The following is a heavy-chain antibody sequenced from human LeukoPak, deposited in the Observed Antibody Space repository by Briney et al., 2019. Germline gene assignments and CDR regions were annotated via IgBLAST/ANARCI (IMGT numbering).Heavy chain of an antibody. V-gene: IGHV3-43*02. Sequence: QPGGPLRLSCAASGFTFDDYAMHCVRQAPGKGLECVSIISATGGSTYYEDSVKGWFTIFRDNDKDTLYLQVDRLRAEDTAVYSWARGGMKVYPGGVYLYYGMDVWGQGTTVSVSS. CDR1: GFTFDDYA. CDR3: ARGGMKVYPGGVYLYYGMDV. J-gene: IGHJ6*02. CDR2: ISATGGST. D-gene: IGHD3-16*01.